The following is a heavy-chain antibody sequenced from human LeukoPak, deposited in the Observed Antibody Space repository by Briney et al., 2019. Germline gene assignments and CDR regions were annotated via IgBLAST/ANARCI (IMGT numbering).Heavy chain of an antibody. J-gene: IGHJ6*02. D-gene: IGHD5-24*01. CDR1: GFTFRGYA. V-gene: IGHV3-23*01. Sequence: GGSLRLSCAASGFTFRGYAMGWVRQAPGKGLEWVSSISASGYGDGAYYADSVKGRFTISRDDAMNTVSLQMNSLRAEDTAVYYCANDLGDGYNPYYYYSGMDVWGQGTTVTVSS. CDR3: ANDLGDGYNPYYYYSGMDV. CDR2: ISASGYGDGA.